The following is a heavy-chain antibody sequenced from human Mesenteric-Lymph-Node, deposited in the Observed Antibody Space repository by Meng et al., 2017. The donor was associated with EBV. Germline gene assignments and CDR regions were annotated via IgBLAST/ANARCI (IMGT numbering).Heavy chain of an antibody. V-gene: IGHV4-4*02. Sequence: QARLLDDGPRLVMPSGTLSLTCAVSGDSLRSGHWWNWVRQPPGKGLEWIGEVYLGDTTRYNPSLKSRVTISVDKSKNQFSLSVRSVTAADTAFYYCARSMIVGVYYFDYWGQGRLVTVSS. CDR1: GDSLRSGHW. CDR2: VYLGDTT. D-gene: IGHD3-22*01. J-gene: IGHJ4*02. CDR3: ARSMIVGVYYFDY.